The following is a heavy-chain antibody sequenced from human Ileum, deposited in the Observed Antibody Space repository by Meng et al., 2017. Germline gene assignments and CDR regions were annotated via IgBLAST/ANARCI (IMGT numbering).Heavy chain of an antibody. V-gene: IGHV2-5*02. CDR2: IYWDDDK. J-gene: IGHJ4*02. CDR1: GFSLSTYGVG. CDR3: AHRGYSYGYGY. D-gene: IGHD5-18*01. Sequence: SGPTLVKPTQTLTLTCTFSGFSLSTYGVGVGWIRQPPGKALEWLALIYWDDDKRYSPSLKNRLTITKDTSKNQVVLTMTNMDPVDTATYYCAHRGYSYGYGYWGQGTLVTSPQ.